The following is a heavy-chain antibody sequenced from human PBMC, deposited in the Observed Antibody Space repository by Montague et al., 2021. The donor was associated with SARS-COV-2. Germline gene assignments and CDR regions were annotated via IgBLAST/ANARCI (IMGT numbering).Heavy chain of an antibody. V-gene: IGHV4-39*07. D-gene: IGHD2-8*02. J-gene: IGHJ4*02. CDR1: AGSLSSRINY. Sequence: SETLSLTPTVSAGSLSSRINYWGWIRQPPGMGLQWIGSVDSAGSTYYXPSLKSRVTISLDTSKNQFSLKLSSVTAADTAVYYCARDEYNRYWYKYWGQGALVTVSS. CDR2: VDSAGST. CDR3: ARDEYNRYWYKY.